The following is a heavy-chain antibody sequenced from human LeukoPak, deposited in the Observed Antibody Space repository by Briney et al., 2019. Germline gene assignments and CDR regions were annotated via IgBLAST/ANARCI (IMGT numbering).Heavy chain of an antibody. J-gene: IGHJ5*02. D-gene: IGHD6-19*01. CDR1: GGSFSGYY. V-gene: IGHV4-34*01. CDR3: ARLTLSAVGPGP. Sequence: SETLSLTCAVYGGSFSGYYWSWIRQPPGKGLEWIGEINHSGSTNYNPSLKSRVTISVDTSKNQFSLKLSSVTAADTAMFYCARLTLSAVGPGPWGQGTLVSVSS. CDR2: INHSGST.